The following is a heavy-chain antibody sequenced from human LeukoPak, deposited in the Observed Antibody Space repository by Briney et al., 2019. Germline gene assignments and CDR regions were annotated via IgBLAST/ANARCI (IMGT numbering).Heavy chain of an antibody. CDR3: ARDSVYSSSFDY. V-gene: IGHV1-2*02. CDR2: INPNSGGT. CDR1: GYTFTGYY. D-gene: IGHD6-13*01. J-gene: IGHJ4*02. Sequence: ASVKVSCKASGYTFTGYYMHWVRQAPGQGLEWMGWINPNSGGTNYAQKFQGRVTMTRDTSISTAYMELSRLRSDDTAVYYCARDSVYSSSFDYWGRGTLVTVSS.